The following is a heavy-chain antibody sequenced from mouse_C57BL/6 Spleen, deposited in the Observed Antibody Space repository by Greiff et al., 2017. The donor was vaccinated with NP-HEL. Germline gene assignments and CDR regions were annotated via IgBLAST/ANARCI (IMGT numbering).Heavy chain of an antibody. V-gene: IGHV1-55*01. CDR2: IYPGSGST. J-gene: IGHJ2*01. Sequence: VQLQQSGAELVKPGASVKMSCKASGYTFTSYWITWVKQRPGQGLEWIGDIYPGSGSTNYNEKFKSKATLTVDTSSSPAYMQLSSLTSEDSAVYCCARRLGFDYWGQGTTLTVAS. D-gene: IGHD2-4*01. CDR1: GYTFTSYW. CDR3: ARRLGFDY.